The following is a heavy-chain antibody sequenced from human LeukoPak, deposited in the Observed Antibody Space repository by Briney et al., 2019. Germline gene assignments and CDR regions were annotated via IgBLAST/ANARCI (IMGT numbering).Heavy chain of an antibody. CDR1: GFTFSSYA. CDR2: ISISGGST. CDR3: AKDVRVGGGGMDV. Sequence: GGSLRLSCAASGFTFSSYAMSWVRQAPGKGLEWVSVISISGGSTYYADSVKGRFTISRDNSKNTLYLQMNSLRAEDTAVYYCAKDVRVGGGGMDVWGQGTPVTVSS. J-gene: IGHJ6*02. D-gene: IGHD1-26*01. V-gene: IGHV3-23*01.